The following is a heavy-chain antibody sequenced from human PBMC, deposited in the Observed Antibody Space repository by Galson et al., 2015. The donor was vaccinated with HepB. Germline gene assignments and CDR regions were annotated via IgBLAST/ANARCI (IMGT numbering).Heavy chain of an antibody. V-gene: IGHV1-46*04. D-gene: IGHD6-13*01. CDR1: GYTFTSYY. J-gene: IGHJ4*02. CDR2: INPSGGST. Sequence: SVKVSCKASGYTFTSYYMHWVRQAPGQGLEWMGIINPSGGSTSYAQKLQGRATMTRDTSTSTVYMELSSLRSEDTAVYYCARDNSRSHFDYWGQGTLVTVSS. CDR3: ARDNSRSHFDY.